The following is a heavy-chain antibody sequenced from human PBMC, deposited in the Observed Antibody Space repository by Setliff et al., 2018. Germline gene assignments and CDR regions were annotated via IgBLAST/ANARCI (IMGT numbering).Heavy chain of an antibody. CDR2: INPGGGSA. CDR3: ARAGVAAADRKGLLEY. J-gene: IGHJ4*02. Sequence: ASVKVSCKATGYTLSRHYMHWARQAPGQGLEWMGIINPGGGSASIVQKFQSRVTMTSDTSTSTVYMEVTGLTSEDTAVYYCARAGVAAADRKGLLEYWGQGTLVTVSS. CDR1: GYTLSRHY. D-gene: IGHD6-13*01. V-gene: IGHV1-46*01.